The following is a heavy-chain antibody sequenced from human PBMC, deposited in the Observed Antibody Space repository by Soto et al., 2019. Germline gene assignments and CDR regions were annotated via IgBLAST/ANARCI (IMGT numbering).Heavy chain of an antibody. CDR3: ARGALGYCSSTSCYVYYYGMDV. J-gene: IGHJ6*02. D-gene: IGHD2-2*01. V-gene: IGHV4-31*03. CDR2: IYYSGST. CDR1: GGSISSGGYY. Sequence: QVQLQESGPGLVKPSQTLSLTCTVSGGSISSGGYYWSWIRQLPGKGLEWIGYIYYSGSTYYNPSLKSRVTISVDPSKDQCSLKLSSVTAADTAVYYCARGALGYCSSTSCYVYYYGMDVWGQGTTVTVSS.